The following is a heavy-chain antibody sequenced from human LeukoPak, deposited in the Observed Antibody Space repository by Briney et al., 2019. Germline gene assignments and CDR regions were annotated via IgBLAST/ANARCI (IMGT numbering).Heavy chain of an antibody. CDR3: ASQASYYYDSSGTGL. Sequence: PGGSLRLSCAASGFTFSDYYMSWIRQAPGKGLEWVSYISSSGSTIYYADSVKGRFTISRDNAKNSLYLQMNSLRAEDTAVYYCASQASYYYDSSGTGLWGQGTLVTVSS. J-gene: IGHJ4*02. CDR2: ISSSGSTI. CDR1: GFTFSDYY. V-gene: IGHV3-11*01. D-gene: IGHD3-22*01.